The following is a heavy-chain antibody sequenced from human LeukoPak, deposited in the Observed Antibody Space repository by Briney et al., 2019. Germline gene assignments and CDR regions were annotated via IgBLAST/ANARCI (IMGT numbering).Heavy chain of an antibody. CDR3: AKPVIAARPGFDY. V-gene: IGHV3-33*06. Sequence: PGRSLRLSCAASGFTFSSYGMHWVRQAPGKGLEWVAVIWYDGSNKYYADSVKGRFTISRDNSKNTLYLQMNSLRAEDTAVYYCAKPVIAARPGFDYWGQGTLVTVSS. D-gene: IGHD6-6*01. CDR1: GFTFSSYG. J-gene: IGHJ4*02. CDR2: IWYDGSNK.